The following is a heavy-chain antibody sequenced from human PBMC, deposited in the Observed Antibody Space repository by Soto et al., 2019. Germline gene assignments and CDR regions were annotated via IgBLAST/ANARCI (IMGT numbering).Heavy chain of an antibody. CDR3: ARGQYSSSSLAYYYYGMDV. CDR1: GGSFSGYY. D-gene: IGHD6-6*01. V-gene: IGHV4-34*01. J-gene: IGHJ6*02. Sequence: QVQLQQWGAGLLKPSETLSLTCAVYGGSFSGYYWSWIRQPPGKGLEWIGEINHSGSTNYNPSLKSRVTISVDTSKNQFSLKLSSVTAADTAVYYCARGQYSSSSLAYYYYGMDVWGQGTTVTVSS. CDR2: INHSGST.